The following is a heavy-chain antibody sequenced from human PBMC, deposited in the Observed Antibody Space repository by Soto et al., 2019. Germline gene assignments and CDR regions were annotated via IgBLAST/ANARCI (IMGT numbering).Heavy chain of an antibody. Sequence: QVQLVQSGAEVKKPGSSVKVSCKAYGGTFSSYAISWVRQAPGQGLEWMGGIIPIFGTANYAQKFQGRVTITADESTSTAYMELSSLRSDDTAVYYCAREWGEYSGYDKLGFDPWGQGTLVPVSS. CDR3: AREWGEYSGYDKLGFDP. J-gene: IGHJ5*02. D-gene: IGHD5-12*01. CDR1: GGTFSSYA. CDR2: IIPIFGTA. V-gene: IGHV1-69*01.